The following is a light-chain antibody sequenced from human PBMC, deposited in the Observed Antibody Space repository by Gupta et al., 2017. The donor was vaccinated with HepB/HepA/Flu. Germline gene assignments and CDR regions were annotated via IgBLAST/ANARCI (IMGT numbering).Light chain of an antibody. CDR3: QQRSNWPWT. CDR1: QSITNY. Sequence: EIVLTQSPATLSLSPGDGATLSCRASQSITNYLAWYQQKPGQAPRLLIFDASNRATGIPARFSGSGSGTEFSLTISSREPEDFAVYYCQQRSNWPWTFGQGTKVEIK. CDR2: DAS. J-gene: IGKJ1*01. V-gene: IGKV3-11*01.